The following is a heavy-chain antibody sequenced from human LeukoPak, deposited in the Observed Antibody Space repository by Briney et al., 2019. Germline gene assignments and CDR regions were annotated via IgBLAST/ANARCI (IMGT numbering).Heavy chain of an antibody. J-gene: IGHJ5*02. V-gene: IGHV3-23*01. CDR3: VRGSRGNYDT. Sequence: GASLRLSCAASGFTFSSYAMCWVRQAPGKGLQWVSSITSSGDNTYYADSMNGRFTISRDNTKNTLHLQVNSLRAEDTAVYYCVRGSRGNYDTWGQGTLVTVSS. D-gene: IGHD3-22*01. CDR1: GFTFSSYA. CDR2: ITSSGDNT.